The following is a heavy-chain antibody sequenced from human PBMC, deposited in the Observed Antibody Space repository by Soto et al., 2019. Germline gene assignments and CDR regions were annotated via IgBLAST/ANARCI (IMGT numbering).Heavy chain of an antibody. CDR1: GDTFNTYS. CDR2: IIPTVGTP. D-gene: IGHD2-2*01. CDR3: AADGGSSFSSAYNYFMDV. Sequence: QAQLVQSGAEVKKPGSSVNVSCTASGDTFNTYSISWVRQAPGQGLEWMGRIIPTVGTPNYAQKFQGRVTISADKSTSTAYMVLTSVTSDGTAVDYCAADGGSSFSSAYNYFMDVWGKGTTVTVSS. J-gene: IGHJ6*03. V-gene: IGHV1-69*08.